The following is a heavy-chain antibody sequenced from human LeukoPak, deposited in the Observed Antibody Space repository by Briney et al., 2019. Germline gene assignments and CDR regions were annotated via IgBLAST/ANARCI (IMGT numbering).Heavy chain of an antibody. J-gene: IGHJ4*02. V-gene: IGHV3-53*01. CDR3: AKDAVIVVVTALDY. D-gene: IGHD2-21*02. CDR2: IYSGGST. Sequence: GGSLRLSCAASGFTVSSNYMSWVRQAPGKGLEWVSVIYSGGSTYYADSVKGRFTISRDNSKNTLYLQMNSLRAEDTAVYYCAKDAVIVVVTALDYWGQGTLVTVSS. CDR1: GFTVSSNY.